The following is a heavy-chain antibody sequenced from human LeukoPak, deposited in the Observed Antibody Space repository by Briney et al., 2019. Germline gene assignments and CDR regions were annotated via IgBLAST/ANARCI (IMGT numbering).Heavy chain of an antibody. J-gene: IGHJ4*02. CDR3: ARSGSGYFDY. V-gene: IGHV3-7*01. CDR2: IKQDGSEK. CDR1: GITLNVYW. Sequence: GGSLRLSCAASGITLNVYWMSWVRQAPGKGLEWVANIKQDGSEKYYRDSVQGRFTISRDNAKNSLYLQMNSLRAEDTAVYYCARSGSGYFDYWGQGSLVTVSS.